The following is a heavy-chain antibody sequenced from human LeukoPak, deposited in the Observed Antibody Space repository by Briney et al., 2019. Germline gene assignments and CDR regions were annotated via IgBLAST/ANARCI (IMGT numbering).Heavy chain of an antibody. J-gene: IGHJ3*01. CDR1: GFTFGEFA. Sequence: QPGASLIISCAASGFTFGEFAMHWVRQAPGKGLEWLSMITVDGVTIYYASSVRGRFTVSRDDSKDSLFLQMENLSSEATAFYYCARDVSFGVAGLDDAFDVWGQGTMVTVFS. V-gene: IGHV3-43*02. CDR3: ARDVSFGVAGLDDAFDV. CDR2: ITVDGVTI. D-gene: IGHD3-3*01.